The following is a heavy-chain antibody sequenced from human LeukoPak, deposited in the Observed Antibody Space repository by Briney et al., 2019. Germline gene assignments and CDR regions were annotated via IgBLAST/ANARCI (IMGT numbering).Heavy chain of an antibody. CDR1: GGSISSYY. J-gene: IGHJ3*02. Sequence: SETLSLTCTVSGGSISSYYWSWIRQPAGKGLEWIGRIYTSGNIYYNPSLKSRVTISVDTSKNQFSLKLSSVTAADTAVYYCAREKGGIQGYGAFDIWGQGTMVTVSS. V-gene: IGHV4-4*07. D-gene: IGHD1-26*01. CDR3: AREKGGIQGYGAFDI. CDR2: IYTSGNI.